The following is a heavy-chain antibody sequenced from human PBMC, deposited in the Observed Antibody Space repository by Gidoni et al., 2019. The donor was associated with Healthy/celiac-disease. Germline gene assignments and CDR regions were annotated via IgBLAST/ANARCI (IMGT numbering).Heavy chain of an antibody. D-gene: IGHD2-15*01. V-gene: IGHV1-69*01. CDR3: ARSPTFVVVVAASGSYFDY. CDR1: GGTFSSSA. J-gene: IGHJ4*02. Sequence: QVQLVQSGAEVKKPGSSVKVSCKASGGTFSSSATSWVRQAPGQGLEWMGGIIPIFGTANYAQKFQGRVTITADESTSTAYMELSSLRSEDTAVYYCARSPTFVVVVAASGSYFDYWGQGTLVTVSS. CDR2: IIPIFGTA.